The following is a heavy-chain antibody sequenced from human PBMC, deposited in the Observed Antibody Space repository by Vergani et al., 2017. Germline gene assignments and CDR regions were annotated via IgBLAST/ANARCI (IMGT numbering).Heavy chain of an antibody. Sequence: QVQLQQWGAGLLKPSETLSLTCAVSGYSISSGYYWGWIRQPPGKGLEWIGSIYHSGSTYYNPSLKSRVTISVDTSKNQFSLKLSSVTAADTAVYYCARVSRGYSYGFVYWGQGTLVTVSS. CDR3: ARVSRGYSYGFVY. J-gene: IGHJ4*02. CDR1: GYSISSGYY. D-gene: IGHD5-18*01. CDR2: IYHSGST. V-gene: IGHV4-38-2*01.